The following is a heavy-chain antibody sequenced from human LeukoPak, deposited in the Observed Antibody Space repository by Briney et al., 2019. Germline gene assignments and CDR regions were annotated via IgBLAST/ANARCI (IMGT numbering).Heavy chain of an antibody. D-gene: IGHD5-24*01. CDR1: GFTFGDYS. CDR3: ARDISEMGAFDI. V-gene: IGHV3-49*04. CDR2: IRSDAYGGTI. Sequence: SLRLSCRASGFTFGDYSVNWVRQAPGEGVEWVGFIRSDAYGGTIQYDASVRGRFTISRDDSKTIAYLQMNSLETEDTAVYYCARDISEMGAFDIWGLGTMVTVSS. J-gene: IGHJ3*02.